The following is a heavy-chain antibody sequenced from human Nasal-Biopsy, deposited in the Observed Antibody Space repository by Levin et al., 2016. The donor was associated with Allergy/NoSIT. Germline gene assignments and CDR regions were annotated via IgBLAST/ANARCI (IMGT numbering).Heavy chain of an antibody. CDR2: ISGSGSST. Sequence: GGSLRLSCAASGFMFRSYAMSWVRQAPGKGLEWVSGISGSGSSTYYVDSVRGRFTISRDDSESTLFLQMNSLRADDTAVYYCAKEGGNTPSYYGMDVWGQGTTVTVSS. CDR1: GFMFRSYA. V-gene: IGHV3-23*01. J-gene: IGHJ6*02. D-gene: IGHD4-23*01. CDR3: AKEGGNTPSYYGMDV.